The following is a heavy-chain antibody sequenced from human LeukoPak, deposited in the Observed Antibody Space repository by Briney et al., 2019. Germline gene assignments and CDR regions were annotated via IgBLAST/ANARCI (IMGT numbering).Heavy chain of an antibody. CDR2: IYYSGRT. D-gene: IGHD3-16*01. J-gene: IGHJ6*02. Sequence: PSETLSLTCTVSGGSVSSGRYYWSWIRPPPGKGLEWIGYIYYSGRTNYNPSLKSRVTISVDTSKNQFSLKLSSVTAADTAVYYCARDGYTFGGPRGDLYYGMDVGGQGTTVTVSS. CDR3: ARDGYTFGGPRGDLYYGMDV. CDR1: GGSVSSGRYY. V-gene: IGHV4-61*01.